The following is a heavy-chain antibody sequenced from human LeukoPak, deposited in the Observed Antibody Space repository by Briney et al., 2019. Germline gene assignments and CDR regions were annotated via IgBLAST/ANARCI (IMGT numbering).Heavy chain of an antibody. CDR2: ISWNSGSI. CDR1: GFTFDDYA. CDR3: AKDMYSSSWSAPDAFDI. Sequence: GGSLRLSCAASGFTFDDYAMHWVRQAPGKGLEWVSGISWNSGSIGYADSVKGRFTISRDNAKNSLYLQMNSLRAEDMALYYCAKDMYSSSWSAPDAFDIWGQGTMVTVSS. V-gene: IGHV3-9*03. D-gene: IGHD6-13*01. J-gene: IGHJ3*02.